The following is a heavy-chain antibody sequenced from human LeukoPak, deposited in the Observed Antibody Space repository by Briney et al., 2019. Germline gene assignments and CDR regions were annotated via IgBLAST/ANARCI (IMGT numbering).Heavy chain of an antibody. CDR2: LYSSGST. Sequence: KPSETLSLTCTVSGGSISSYYWSWIRQPAGKGLEWIGRLYSSGSTNYNPSLKSRVSMSVDTSKNRFSLKLSSVTVADTAVYFCARYRYSSSAFDYWGQGTLVTVSS. J-gene: IGHJ4*02. V-gene: IGHV4-4*07. CDR3: ARYRYSSSAFDY. D-gene: IGHD6-13*01. CDR1: GGSISSYY.